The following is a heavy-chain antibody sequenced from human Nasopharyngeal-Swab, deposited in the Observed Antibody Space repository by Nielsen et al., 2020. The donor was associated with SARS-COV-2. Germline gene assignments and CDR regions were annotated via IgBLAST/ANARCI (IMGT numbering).Heavy chain of an antibody. Sequence: ESLMISCAASGFTFSSYAMSWVRQAQGKGLEWVSVIYSGGSSTYYEDSVKGRFTISRDNSKNTLYLQMNSLRAEDTAVYYCTKDPALEWSYYYVMDVWGQGTTVTVSS. CDR2: IYSGGSST. D-gene: IGHD3-3*01. CDR3: TKDPALEWSYYYVMDV. J-gene: IGHJ6*02. CDR1: GFTFSSYA. V-gene: IGHV3-23*03.